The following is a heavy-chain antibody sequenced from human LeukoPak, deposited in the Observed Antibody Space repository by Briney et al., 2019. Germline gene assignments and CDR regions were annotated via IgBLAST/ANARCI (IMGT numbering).Heavy chain of an antibody. CDR3: ARDVASYSYIYGDFSYVWAV. V-gene: IGHV3-9*01. J-gene: IGHJ6*02. D-gene: IGHD5-18*01. CDR1: GFSFDEYG. Sequence: GGSLRLSCIVSGFSFDEYGMHWVRQAPGKGLEWVSGISWNSGKKRYADSVKGRFTVSRDNAKNSVYLQMSSLRPEDTALYYCARDVASYSYIYGDFSYVWAVGGPGPTVTVSS. CDR2: ISWNSGKK.